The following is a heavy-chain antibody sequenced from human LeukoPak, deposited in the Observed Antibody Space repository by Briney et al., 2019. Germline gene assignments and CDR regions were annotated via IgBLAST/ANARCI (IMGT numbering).Heavy chain of an antibody. CDR2: MYPGDSDT. J-gene: IGHJ4*02. D-gene: IGHD4-17*01. Sequence: GESLKISCEGSGYTFTNYWIGWVRQMPGKGLEWMGIMYPGDSDTRYSPSFQGQVTISADKSISTAYLQWSSPKASDTAMYYCARGDYGDFRVFYTLFDYWGQGTLVTVSS. CDR3: ARGDYGDFRVFYTLFDY. CDR1: GYTFTNYW. V-gene: IGHV5-51*01.